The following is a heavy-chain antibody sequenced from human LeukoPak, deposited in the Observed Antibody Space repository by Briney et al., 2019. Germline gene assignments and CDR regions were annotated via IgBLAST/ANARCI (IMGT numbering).Heavy chain of an antibody. Sequence: GASEKVSCKASGYTFTDYYMHWVRQAPGQGLEWMGWINLNSGGTNYAQKFQGRVTMTTDTSISTAYMEVSRLRSDDTAVYYCARVRIGQQLDKYYYYAMDVWGQGTTITVSS. V-gene: IGHV1-2*02. CDR2: INLNSGGT. CDR1: GYTFTDYY. D-gene: IGHD6-13*01. J-gene: IGHJ6*02. CDR3: ARVRIGQQLDKYYYYAMDV.